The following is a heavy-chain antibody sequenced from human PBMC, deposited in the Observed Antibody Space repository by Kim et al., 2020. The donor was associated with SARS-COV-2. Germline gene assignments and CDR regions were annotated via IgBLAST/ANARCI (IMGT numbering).Heavy chain of an antibody. CDR3: ARGPNYSPFDY. V-gene: IGHV3-48*03. Sequence: GGSLRLSCAASGFTFSSYEMNWVRQAPGKGLEWVSYIIGSGTTIYYADSVRGRFTISRDNDKNSLHLQMNSQRAEDTAVYYCARGPNYSPFDYWGQGTLVTVSS. D-gene: IGHD4-4*01. CDR1: GFTFSSYE. J-gene: IGHJ4*02. CDR2: IIGSGTTI.